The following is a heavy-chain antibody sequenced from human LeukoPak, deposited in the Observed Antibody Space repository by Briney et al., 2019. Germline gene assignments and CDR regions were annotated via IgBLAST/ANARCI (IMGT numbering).Heavy chain of an antibody. CDR2: IYHSGST. CDR1: GFTFSSYW. J-gene: IGHJ4*02. V-gene: IGHV4-4*02. D-gene: IGHD3-22*01. Sequence: PGGSLRLSCAASGFTFSSYWMSWVRQPPGKGLEWIGEIYHSGSTNYNPSLKSRVTISVDKSKNQFSLKLSSVTAADTAVYYCARLVGYYYDSSGYLYYFDYWGQGTLVTVSS. CDR3: ARLVGYYYDSSGYLYYFDY.